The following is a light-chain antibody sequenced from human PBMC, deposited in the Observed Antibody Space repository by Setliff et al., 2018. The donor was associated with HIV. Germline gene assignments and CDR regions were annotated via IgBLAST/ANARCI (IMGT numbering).Light chain of an antibody. CDR2: GNN. CDR1: NSNIGAGYD. J-gene: IGLJ3*02. CDR3: QSYDSSLSASV. V-gene: IGLV1-40*01. Sequence: QSVLAQPPSVSGAPGQTVTISCSGNNSNIGAGYDVHWYQQLPGTAPKVLIYGNNNRPSGVPDRFSGSKSGTSASLAITGLQAGDEADYYCQSYDSSLSASVFGGGT.